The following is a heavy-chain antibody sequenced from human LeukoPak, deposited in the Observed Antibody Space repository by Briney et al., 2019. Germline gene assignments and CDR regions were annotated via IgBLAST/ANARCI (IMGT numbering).Heavy chain of an antibody. J-gene: IGHJ4*02. CDR1: GFTFSSYW. D-gene: IGHD2-2*01. V-gene: IGHV3-7*01. CDR3: ARLKLLWSNYFVY. CDR2: IKQDGSEK. Sequence: PGGSLRLSCAASGFTFSSYWMSWVRQAPGKGLEWVANIKQDGSEKYYVDSVKGRFTISRDNAKNSLYLQMNSLRAEDTAVYYCARLKLLWSNYFVYWGQGTLVTVSS.